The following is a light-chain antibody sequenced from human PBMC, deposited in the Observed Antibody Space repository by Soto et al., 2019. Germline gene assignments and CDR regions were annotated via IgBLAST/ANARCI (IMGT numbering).Light chain of an antibody. CDR2: SAS. CDR1: QSINSN. J-gene: IGKJ2*01. V-gene: IGKV3-15*01. Sequence: EIVMTQSPATLSVSPGERATLSCRASQSINSNLAWYQQKPGQAPRLLIYSASTRATGVPARFSGSESGTEFTITISSLQSEDFAVDYCQQYSNWPPMYTFGQGTKLEIK. CDR3: QQYSNWPPMYT.